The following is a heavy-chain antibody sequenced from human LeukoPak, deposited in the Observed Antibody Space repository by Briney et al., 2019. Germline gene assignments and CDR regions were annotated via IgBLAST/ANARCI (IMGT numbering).Heavy chain of an antibody. V-gene: IGHV3-11*04. J-gene: IGHJ4*02. CDR2: ISSSGSTI. Sequence: GGSLRLSCAAPGFTFSDHWMSWVRQAPGKGLEWVSYISSSGSTIYYADSVKGRFTISRDNAKNSLYLQMNNLRADDTAVYYCARGNGYNYDYWGQGTLVTVSS. CDR1: GFTFSDHW. D-gene: IGHD5-24*01. CDR3: ARGNGYNYDY.